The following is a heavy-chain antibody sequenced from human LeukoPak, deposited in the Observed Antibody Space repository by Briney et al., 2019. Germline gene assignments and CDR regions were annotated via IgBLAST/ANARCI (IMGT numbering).Heavy chain of an antibody. CDR3: ARDGTRVWALDI. CDR2: ISSSSSYI. Sequence: PGGSLRLSCAASGFTFGSYSMNWVHQAPGKWLEWVSSISSSSSYIYYADSVKGRFTISRDNAKNSLYLQMNSLRAEDTAVYYCARDGTRVWALDIWGQGTMVTVSS. CDR1: GFTFGSYS. D-gene: IGHD3-16*01. V-gene: IGHV3-21*01. J-gene: IGHJ3*02.